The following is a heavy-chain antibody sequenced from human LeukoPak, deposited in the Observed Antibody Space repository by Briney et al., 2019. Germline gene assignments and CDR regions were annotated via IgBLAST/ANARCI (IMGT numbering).Heavy chain of an antibody. V-gene: IGHV4-59*01. J-gene: IGHJ3*02. CDR1: GGSISSYY. CDR2: IYYGGST. CDR3: ARVWGDNSGSYFNDAFDI. D-gene: IGHD1-26*01. Sequence: SETLSLTCTVSGGSISSYYWSWIRQPPGKGLEWIGYIYYGGSTNYNPSLKSRVTISVDTSKNQFSLKLSSVTAADTAVYYCARVWGDNSGSYFNDAFDIWGQGTMVTVSS.